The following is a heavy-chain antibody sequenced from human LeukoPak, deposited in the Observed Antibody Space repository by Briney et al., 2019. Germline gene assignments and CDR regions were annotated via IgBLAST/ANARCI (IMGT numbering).Heavy chain of an antibody. D-gene: IGHD5-18*01. Sequence: GSLRLSCAASGFTVSSNYMSWVHQAPGKGLEWVSVIYSVGSTYYADSVKGRFTISRDNSKNTLYLQMNSLRAEDTAVYYCAKGIQLWLLDYWGQGTLVTVSS. CDR1: GFTVSSNY. V-gene: IGHV3-53*01. CDR3: AKGIQLWLLDY. CDR2: IYSVGST. J-gene: IGHJ4*02.